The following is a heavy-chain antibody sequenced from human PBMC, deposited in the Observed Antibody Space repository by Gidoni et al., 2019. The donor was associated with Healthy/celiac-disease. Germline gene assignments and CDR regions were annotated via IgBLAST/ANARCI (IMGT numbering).Heavy chain of an antibody. D-gene: IGHD3-3*01. CDR3: ARGGRGPYDFWSGWGTVSFGYYYGMDV. CDR1: GYTFTGYD. Sequence: VQLVQSRAEVKNPGASVKVSCKASGYTFTGYDINWVRQAPGQGREWMGWMNANSGKTVYEQKFQGRVTMTRNTSISTAYMELSSLRSEDTAVYYWARGGRGPYDFWSGWGTVSFGYYYGMDVWGQGTTVTVSS. CDR2: MNANSGKT. J-gene: IGHJ6*02. V-gene: IGHV1-8*02.